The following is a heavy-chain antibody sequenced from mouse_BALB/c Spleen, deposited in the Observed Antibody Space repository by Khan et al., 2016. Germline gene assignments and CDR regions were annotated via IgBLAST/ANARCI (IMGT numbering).Heavy chain of an antibody. Sequence: VQLQESGPGLVAPSQSLSITCTVSGFSLTGYGVNWVRQPPGKGLEWLGMIWGDGSTDYNSALKSRLSISKDNSKSQVFLKMNSLQTDDTARYYCARDSPPPYGSFPFWGQGTLVTVSA. D-gene: IGHD2-2*01. V-gene: IGHV2-6-7*01. CDR3: ARDSPPPYGSFPF. J-gene: IGHJ3*01. CDR2: IWGDGST. CDR1: GFSLTGYG.